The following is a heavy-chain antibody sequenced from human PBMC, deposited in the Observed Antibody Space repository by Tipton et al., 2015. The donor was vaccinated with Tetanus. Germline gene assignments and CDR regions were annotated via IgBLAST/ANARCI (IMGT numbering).Heavy chain of an antibody. V-gene: IGHV4-39*07. J-gene: IGHJ4*02. CDR3: AREVPAAGHFDS. D-gene: IGHD2-2*01. Sequence: TLSLTCSVSGGSISGSSYYWSWIRQPPGKALEWIGSIYCSGSTFYHPSLQSRVTVSVDTSKNQFSLRLSSVTAADTAIYYCAREVPAAGHFDSWGQGTLVTVSS. CDR2: IYCSGST. CDR1: GGSISGSSYY.